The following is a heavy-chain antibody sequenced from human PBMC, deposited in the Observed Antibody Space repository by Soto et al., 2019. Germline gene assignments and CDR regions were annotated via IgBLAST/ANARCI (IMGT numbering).Heavy chain of an antibody. J-gene: IGHJ6*02. CDR3: VRGRSDSLMDV. Sequence: GGSLRLSCAGSGFTLNSYSMNWVRQAPGKGLGWVSYLSISRSTIYYADSVKGRFTISRDDAKNSLYLQMNSLRDDDTAVYFCVRGRSDSLMDVWGQGTTVTVSS. CDR2: LSISRSTI. V-gene: IGHV3-48*02. CDR1: GFTLNSYS.